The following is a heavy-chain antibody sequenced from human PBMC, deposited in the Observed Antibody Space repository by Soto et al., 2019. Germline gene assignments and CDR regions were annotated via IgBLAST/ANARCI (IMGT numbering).Heavy chain of an antibody. J-gene: IGHJ5*02. V-gene: IGHV1-2*02. Sequence: ASVQVSCKASGYTFTGYYMHWVRQAPGQGLEWMGWINPNSGGTNYAQKFQGRVTMTRDTSISTAYMELSRLRSDDTAVYYCARAYSQYNWFDPWGQGTLVTVSS. CDR1: GYTFTGYY. CDR3: ARAYSQYNWFDP. CDR2: INPNSGGT. D-gene: IGHD4-4*01.